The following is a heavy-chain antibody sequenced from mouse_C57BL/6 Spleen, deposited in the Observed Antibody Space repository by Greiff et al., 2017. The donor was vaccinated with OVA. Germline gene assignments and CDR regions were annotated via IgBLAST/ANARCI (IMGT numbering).Heavy chain of an antibody. CDR2: IWSGGST. D-gene: IGHD2-3*01. V-gene: IGHV2-2*01. CDR1: GFSLTSYG. Sequence: QVQLQQSGPGLVQPSPCLSISCTASGFSLTSYGVHWVRQSPGKGLEWLGVIWSGGSTDYNAAFISRLSTRKDNSKSQVFIKMSSLQADDTAIYYCARNRGYDGYYLAYWGQGTLVTVSA. CDR3: ARNRGYDGYYLAY. J-gene: IGHJ3*01.